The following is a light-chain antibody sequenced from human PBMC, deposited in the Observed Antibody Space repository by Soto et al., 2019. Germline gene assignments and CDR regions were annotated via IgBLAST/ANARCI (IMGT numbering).Light chain of an antibody. Sequence: EIVLTQSPGTLSLSPGERATLSCRASQSVSSSYLAWYQQKPGQAPRLLIYGASSRATGIADRFSGSGSGTDFTLTISRLEPEEFAVYYCQEYGSSRTFGQGTKVEIK. J-gene: IGKJ1*01. CDR3: QEYGSSRT. CDR2: GAS. CDR1: QSVSSSY. V-gene: IGKV3-20*01.